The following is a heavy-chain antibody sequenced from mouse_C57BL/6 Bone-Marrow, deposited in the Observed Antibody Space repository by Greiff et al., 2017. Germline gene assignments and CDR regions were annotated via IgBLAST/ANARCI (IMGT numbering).Heavy chain of an antibody. CDR3: ARDYVSSYWYFDV. V-gene: IGHV1-85*01. CDR2: IYPRDGST. CDR1: GYTFTSYD. D-gene: IGHD1-1*01. Sequence: QVQLQQSGPELVKPGASVKLSCKASGYTFTSYDINWVKQRPGQGLEWIGWIYPRDGSTKYNEKFKGKATLTVDTSSSTAYLELHSLTSEDSAVYFCARDYVSSYWYFDVWGTGTTVTVSS. J-gene: IGHJ1*03.